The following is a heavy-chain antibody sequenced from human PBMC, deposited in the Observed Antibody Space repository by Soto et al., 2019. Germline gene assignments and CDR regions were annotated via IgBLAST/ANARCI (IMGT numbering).Heavy chain of an antibody. CDR3: ARGVAGPSGWFDP. J-gene: IGHJ5*02. CDR2: IYPGGVNI. V-gene: IGHV1-46*01. CDR1: GYSFTSHY. D-gene: IGHD2-15*01. Sequence: GASVKVSCKAIGYSFTSHYMHWVRQAPGQGLEWMGTIYPGGVNIGYAQKFKGRVTMTKDTSTSTVYMELSSLRSEDTAVYYCARGVAGPSGWFDPWGQGTMVTVS.